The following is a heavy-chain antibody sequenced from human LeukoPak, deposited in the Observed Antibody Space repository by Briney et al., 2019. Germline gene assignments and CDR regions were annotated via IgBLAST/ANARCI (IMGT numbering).Heavy chain of an antibody. Sequence: GGSLRLSCAASGFTFSSYDMHWVRQATGKGLEWVSAIGTAGDTYYPGSVKGRFTISRENAKNSLYLQMNSLRAGDTAVYYCARGYCSGGSCYSLDAFDIWGQGTTVTVSS. CDR2: IGTAGDT. V-gene: IGHV3-13*01. CDR3: ARGYCSGGSCYSLDAFDI. CDR1: GFTFSSYD. D-gene: IGHD2-15*01. J-gene: IGHJ3*02.